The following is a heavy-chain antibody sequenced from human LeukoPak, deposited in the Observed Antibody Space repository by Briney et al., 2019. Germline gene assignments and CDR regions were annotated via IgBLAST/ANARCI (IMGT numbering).Heavy chain of an antibody. Sequence: GGSLRLSCAASGFTFSSYSMNWVRQAPGKGLEWVSSISSSSSYIYYADSVKGRFTISRDNAKNSLYLQMNSLRAEDTAVYYRARGCLEYYYDSSGYYYGDDAFDIWGQGTMVTVSS. CDR2: ISSSSSYI. V-gene: IGHV3-21*01. CDR3: ARGCLEYYYDSSGYYYGDDAFDI. J-gene: IGHJ3*02. D-gene: IGHD3-22*01. CDR1: GFTFSSYS.